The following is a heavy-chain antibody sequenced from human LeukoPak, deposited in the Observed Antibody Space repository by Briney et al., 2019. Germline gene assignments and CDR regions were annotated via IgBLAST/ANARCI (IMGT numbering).Heavy chain of an antibody. V-gene: IGHV1-8*01. D-gene: IGHD2/OR15-2a*01. CDR1: GYTFRNFD. CDR2: INPKSGTR. J-gene: IGHJ6*02. CDR3: ARGPRHIRDSTTSYGMDV. Sequence: GASVKVSCKASGYTFRNFDINWVRQAPGQGLEWMGWINPKSGTRGHAQKFQGRITMTRNTSISTAYMELSSLRSEDTAVYYCARGPRHIRDSTTSYGMDVWGQGTTVTVSS.